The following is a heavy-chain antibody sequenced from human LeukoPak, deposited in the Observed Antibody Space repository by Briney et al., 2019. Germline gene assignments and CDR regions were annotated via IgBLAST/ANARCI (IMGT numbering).Heavy chain of an antibody. CDR3: ARDSDDSSGYFD. CDR1: GYTFTGYY. D-gene: IGHD3-22*01. J-gene: IGHJ4*02. Sequence: ASVKVSCKASGYTFTGYYMHWVRQAPGQGLEWMGWINPNSGGTNYAQKFQGRVTMTRDTSISTAYMELSRLRSDDTAVYYCARDSDDSSGYFDWGQGTLVTVSS. CDR2: INPNSGGT. V-gene: IGHV1-2*02.